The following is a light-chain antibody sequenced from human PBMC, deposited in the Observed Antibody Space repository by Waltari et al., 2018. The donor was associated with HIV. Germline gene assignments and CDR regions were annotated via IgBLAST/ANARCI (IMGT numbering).Light chain of an antibody. J-gene: IGLJ1*01. V-gene: IGLV1-40*01. CDR2: AAT. CDR1: SSTIGAGFD. Sequence: QSVLTQPPSVSGAPGQRVTISCTGSSSTIGAGFDVHWYQQLPGRAPKLLIYAATNRHSGVPDRFSGSKSGTSASLAITGLQAEDEADYYCQSYDSSLSSYVFASGTRVTVL. CDR3: QSYDSSLSSYV.